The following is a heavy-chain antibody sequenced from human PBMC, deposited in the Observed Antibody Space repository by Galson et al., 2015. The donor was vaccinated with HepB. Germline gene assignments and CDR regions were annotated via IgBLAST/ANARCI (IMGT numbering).Heavy chain of an antibody. CDR1: GFIFSSYS. V-gene: IGHV3-48*01. CDR2: ISSSSGTI. Sequence: SLRLSCAASGFIFSSYSMNWVRQPPGKGLEWVSYISSSSGTIYYADSVKGRFTISRDNAKNSLYLQMNSLRAEDTAVYYCASALSGSYAAYWGQGTLVTVSS. J-gene: IGHJ4*02. CDR3: ASALSGSYAAY. D-gene: IGHD1-26*01.